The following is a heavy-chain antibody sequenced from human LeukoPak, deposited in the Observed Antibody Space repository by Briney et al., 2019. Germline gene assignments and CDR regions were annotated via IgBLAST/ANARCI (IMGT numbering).Heavy chain of an antibody. CDR2: INQDGSEK. Sequence: GGSLRLSCAASGFTFSRHWMSWVRQAPGKGLEWVANINQDGSEKYYVDSVKGRFTISRDNAKNSLYLQMNSLRAEDTAVYYCARGNFSAYDIWGQGTMVAVSS. V-gene: IGHV3-7*05. D-gene: IGHD2/OR15-2a*01. CDR1: GFTFSRHW. CDR3: ARGNFSAYDI. J-gene: IGHJ3*02.